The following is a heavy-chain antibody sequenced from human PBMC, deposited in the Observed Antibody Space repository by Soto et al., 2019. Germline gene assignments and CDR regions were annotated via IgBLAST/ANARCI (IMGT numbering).Heavy chain of an antibody. CDR2: VTHDGSLY. J-gene: IGHJ4*02. D-gene: IGHD2-8*02. V-gene: IGHV3-30*18. CDR1: GFTFSSCA. CDR3: VKDLSDTWSFDY. Sequence: QVQLVESGGVVVQPGRSLRLSCVASGFTFSSCAMQWFRQFPGKGLEWLAVVTHDGSLYPYADSVKGRFSISRDNSRKTLYLQMNSLRPEDTAVYYCVKDLSDTWSFDYWGQGTLVTVSS.